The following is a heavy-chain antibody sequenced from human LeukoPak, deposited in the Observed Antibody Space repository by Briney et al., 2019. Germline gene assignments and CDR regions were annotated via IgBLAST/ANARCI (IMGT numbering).Heavy chain of an antibody. D-gene: IGHD6-25*01. J-gene: IGHJ4*02. CDR3: TRECPSGWAYFDY. V-gene: IGHV3-7*03. CDR1: GFTFSRYW. Sequence: PGGSLRLSCAVSGFTFSRYWMSWVRQAPGKGLEWVANIRQDAGGKFYVDSVKGRFTISRDNAKNSVYLQMNSLTAEDTAVYYCTRECPSGWAYFDYWGQGALVTVSS. CDR2: IRQDAGGK.